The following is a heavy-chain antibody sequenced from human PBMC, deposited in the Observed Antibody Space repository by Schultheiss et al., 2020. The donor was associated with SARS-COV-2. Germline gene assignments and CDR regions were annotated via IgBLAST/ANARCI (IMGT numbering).Heavy chain of an antibody. J-gene: IGHJ4*02. Sequence: GGSLRLSCAASGFTFSSYGMHWVRQAPGKGLEWVAVIWYDGSNKYYADSVKGRFTISRDNAKNSLYLQMNSLRVEDTAVYYCAKGWCDYWGQGTLVTVSS. D-gene: IGHD4/OR15-4a*01. CDR2: IWYDGSNK. V-gene: IGHV3-33*03. CDR3: AKGWCDY. CDR1: GFTFSSYG.